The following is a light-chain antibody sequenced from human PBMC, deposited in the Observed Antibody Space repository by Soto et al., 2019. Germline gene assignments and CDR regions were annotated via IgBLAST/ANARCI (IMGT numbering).Light chain of an antibody. CDR1: SSDVGGYNY. V-gene: IGLV2-11*01. CDR3: CSYAGSCTSL. J-gene: IGLJ1*01. CDR2: DVS. Sequence: QSALTQPRSVSGSPGQSVTISCTGTSSDVGGYNYVSWYQQHPGKAPKLMIYDVSKRPSGVPDRFSGSKSGNTASLTISGLQAEDEADYYCCSYAGSCTSLFGTGTKLTVL.